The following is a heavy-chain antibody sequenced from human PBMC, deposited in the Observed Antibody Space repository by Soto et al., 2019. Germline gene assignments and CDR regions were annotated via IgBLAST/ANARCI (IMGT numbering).Heavy chain of an antibody. D-gene: IGHD5-12*01. J-gene: IGHJ6*03. CDR2: IYSGGST. Sequence: GGSLRLSCAASGFTVSSNYMSWVRQAPGKGLEWVSVIYSGGSTYYADSVKGRFTISRDNSKNTLYLQMNSLRAEDTAVYYCARDVYSGYDPHPRDYYYYYMDVWGKGTTVTVSS. CDR3: ARDVYSGYDPHPRDYYYYYMDV. V-gene: IGHV3-66*01. CDR1: GFTVSSNY.